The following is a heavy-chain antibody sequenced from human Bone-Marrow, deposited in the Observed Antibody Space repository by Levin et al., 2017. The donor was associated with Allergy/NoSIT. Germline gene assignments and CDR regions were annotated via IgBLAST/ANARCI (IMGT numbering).Heavy chain of an antibody. V-gene: IGHV3-21*01. D-gene: IGHD2-8*01. CDR1: GFPFSVYS. CDR2: ITASSTYS. Sequence: ASVKVSCAASGFPFSVYSMNWVRQAPGKGLEWVSSITASSTYSYYADSVKGRFTISRDNAKNSLFLQMSILRVEDTALYYCARELAYVGDWGQGTLVTVSS. CDR3: ARELAYVGD. J-gene: IGHJ4*02.